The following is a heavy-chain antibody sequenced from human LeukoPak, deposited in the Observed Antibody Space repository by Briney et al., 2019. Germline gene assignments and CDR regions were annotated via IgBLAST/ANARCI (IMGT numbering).Heavy chain of an antibody. CDR1: GYTFTTYN. CDR3: ARGSSGDY. V-gene: IGHV1-18*01. D-gene: IGHD3-10*01. CDR2: ITADNGYT. Sequence: ASVKVSCKASGYTFTTYNINWVRQAPGQGLEWMGRITADNGYTNYAQKFQGRVTLTTDTSTSTVYMELRSLRLDDTAFYYCARGSSGDYWGQGTLVTVSS. J-gene: IGHJ4*02.